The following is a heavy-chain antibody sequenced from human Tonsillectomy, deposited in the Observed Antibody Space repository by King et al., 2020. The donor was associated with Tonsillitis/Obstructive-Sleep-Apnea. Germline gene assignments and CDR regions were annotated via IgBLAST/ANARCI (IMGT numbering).Heavy chain of an antibody. Sequence: VQLQQWGAGLLKPSETLSLTCAVYGGSFSGYYWSWIRQPPGKGLEWIGEINHSGSTNYNPSLKSRVTISVDTSNNQFSLKLTSVTAADTAMYFCASRVDYSDNDPESRDCFASWGQGTLVTVSS. J-gene: IGHJ4*02. CDR1: GGSFSGYY. CDR2: INHSGST. V-gene: IGHV4-34*01. D-gene: IGHD4-17*01. CDR3: ASRVDYSDNDPESRDCFAS.